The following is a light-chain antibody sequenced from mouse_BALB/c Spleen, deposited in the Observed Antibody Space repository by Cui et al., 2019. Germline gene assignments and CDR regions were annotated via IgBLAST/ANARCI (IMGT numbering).Light chain of an antibody. Sequence: NIVMTQSPKSMSMSVGERVTLSCKASENVGTYVSWYQQKPEQSPKLLIYGASNRYTGVPDCFTGSGSATDFTLTISSVQAEDLADYHCGQSYSYPFTFGSGTKLEIK. CDR1: ENVGTY. V-gene: IGKV6-20*01. J-gene: IGKJ4*01. CDR3: GQSYSYPFT. CDR2: GAS.